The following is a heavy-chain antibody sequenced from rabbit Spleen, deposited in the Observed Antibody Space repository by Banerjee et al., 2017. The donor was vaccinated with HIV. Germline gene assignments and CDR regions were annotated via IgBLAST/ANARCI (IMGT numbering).Heavy chain of an antibody. J-gene: IGHJ4*01. Sequence: QSLEESGGGLVQPEGSLTLTCTASGFSLSSSYYMCWVRQAPGKGLELIACIYTSSGNTYYASWAKGRFTISKTSSTTVTLQLNSLTAADTATYFCARDDRGGSYYYDLWGQGTLVTVS. V-gene: IGHV1S40*01. CDR1: GFSLSSSYY. D-gene: IGHD8-1*01. CDR2: IYTSSGNT. CDR3: ARDDRGGSYYYDL.